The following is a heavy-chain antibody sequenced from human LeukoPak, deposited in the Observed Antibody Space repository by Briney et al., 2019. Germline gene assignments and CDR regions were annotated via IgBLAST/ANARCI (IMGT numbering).Heavy chain of an antibody. CDR2: IKQDGSEK. CDR1: GFTFRSYW. D-gene: IGHD3-10*01. J-gene: IGHJ4*02. Sequence: GGSLRLSCAAPGFTFRSYWMSWVRQAPGKGLEWVANIKQDGSEKYCVDSVKGRFTISRDNAKNSLYLQMNSLTAEDTAVYYCASHYYYGSGSHYWGQGTLVTVSS. CDR3: ASHYYYGSGSHY. V-gene: IGHV3-7*01.